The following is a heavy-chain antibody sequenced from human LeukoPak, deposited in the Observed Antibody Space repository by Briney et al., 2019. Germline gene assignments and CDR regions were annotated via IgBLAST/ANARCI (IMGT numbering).Heavy chain of an antibody. CDR1: GYTFTSYD. Sequence: ASVKVSCKASGYTFTSYDINWVGQATGQGLEWMGWMNPNSGNTGYAQKFQGRVTMTRNTSISTAYMELSSLRSEDTAVYYCARLLDYDFWSGYVYYYGMDVWGQGTTVTVSS. CDR2: MNPNSGNT. CDR3: ARLLDYDFWSGYVYYYGMDV. V-gene: IGHV1-8*01. D-gene: IGHD3-3*01. J-gene: IGHJ6*02.